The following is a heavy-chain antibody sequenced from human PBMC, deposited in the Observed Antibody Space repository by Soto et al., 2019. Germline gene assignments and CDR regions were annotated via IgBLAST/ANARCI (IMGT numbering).Heavy chain of an antibody. Sequence: PGGSLRLSCAASGFTFSSYSMHWVRQAPGKGLEWVSSISSSSSYIYYADSVKGRFTISRDNAKNSLYLQMNSLRAEDTAVYYCARDTGVTPQLFDYGGQGTLVTVSS. J-gene: IGHJ4*02. CDR2: ISSSSSYI. CDR3: ARDTGVTPQLFDY. CDR1: GFTFSSYS. V-gene: IGHV3-21*01. D-gene: IGHD1-1*01.